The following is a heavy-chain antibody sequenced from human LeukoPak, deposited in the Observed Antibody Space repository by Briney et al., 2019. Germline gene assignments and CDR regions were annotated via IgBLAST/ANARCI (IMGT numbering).Heavy chain of an antibody. CDR3: ARGDTMVRGRTDY. D-gene: IGHD3-10*01. J-gene: IGHJ4*02. CDR2: IIPIFGIA. Sequence: GASVKVSCKASGCTFSSYAICWVRQAPGQGLEWMGRIIPIFGIANYAQKFQGRVTITADKSTSTAYMDLSSLRSEDTAVYYCARGDTMVRGRTDYWGQGTLVTVSS. CDR1: GCTFSSYA. V-gene: IGHV1-69*04.